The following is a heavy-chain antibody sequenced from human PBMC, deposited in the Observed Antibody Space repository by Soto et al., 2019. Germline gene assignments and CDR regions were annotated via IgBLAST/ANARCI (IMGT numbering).Heavy chain of an antibody. CDR1: GFSLSTSGVG. D-gene: IGHD1-1*01. J-gene: IGHJ6*02. CDR3: AHYTTSAIMDV. V-gene: IGHV2-5*02. CDR2: LYWDDDR. Sequence: QITLKESRPTLVEPTQTLTLTCTFSGFSLSTSGVGVGWVRQPPGKALEWLALLYWDDDRRYNPSLNNRLTIIKDTSNNQVVLTMTNMGHVDTGNYYCAHYTTSAIMDVGGPVTTVTVSS.